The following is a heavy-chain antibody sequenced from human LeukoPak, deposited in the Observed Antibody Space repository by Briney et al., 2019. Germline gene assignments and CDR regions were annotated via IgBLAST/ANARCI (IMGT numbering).Heavy chain of an antibody. J-gene: IGHJ4*02. CDR3: ATEENTAMGIYYFDY. V-gene: IGHV1-18*01. CDR1: GYTFTSYG. Sequence: GASVKVSCKASGYTFTSYGISWVRQAPGQGLEWMGWISAYNGNTNYAQKLQGRVTMTTDTSTSTAYMELRSLRSDDTAVYYCATEENTAMGIYYFDYWGQGTLGTGSS. D-gene: IGHD5-18*01. CDR2: ISAYNGNT.